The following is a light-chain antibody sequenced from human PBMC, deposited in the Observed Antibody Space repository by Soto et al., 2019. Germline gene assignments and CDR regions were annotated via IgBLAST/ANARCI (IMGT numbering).Light chain of an antibody. Sequence: EMVVTQSPATLSVSPGERATLSCRASQDVSSNLAWYQQKPGQAPSLLIYGASTRATGTPARFSGSGSGTEFTLTISSLQSEDYAVYFCQQYIRWSLTFGGGTKVDNK. CDR3: QQYIRWSLT. J-gene: IGKJ4*01. CDR1: QDVSSN. V-gene: IGKV3-15*01. CDR2: GAS.